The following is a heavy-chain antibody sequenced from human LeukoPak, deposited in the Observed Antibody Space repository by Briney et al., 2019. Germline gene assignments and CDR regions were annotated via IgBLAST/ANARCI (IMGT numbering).Heavy chain of an antibody. CDR2: IYPGDSDT. J-gene: IGHJ4*02. D-gene: IGHD1-26*01. CDR3: ARGGSGSYYGYYFDY. Sequence: GESLKISCKGSGYNFTSYWIGWVRQMPGKGLEWMGIIYPGDSDTRYSPSFQGQVTISADKSISTAYLQWSSLKASDTAMYYCARGGSGSYYGYYFDYWGQGTLVTVSS. CDR1: GYNFTSYW. V-gene: IGHV5-51*01.